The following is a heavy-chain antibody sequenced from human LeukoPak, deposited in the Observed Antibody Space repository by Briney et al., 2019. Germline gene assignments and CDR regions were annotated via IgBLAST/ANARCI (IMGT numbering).Heavy chain of an antibody. CDR1: GFAFSNSW. D-gene: IGHD5-24*01. J-gene: IGHJ4*02. CDR2: ISSSSSTI. CDR3: ARAVGWLQSLDY. Sequence: GGSLRLSCAASGFAFSNSWMSWVRQTPGKGLEWVSYISSSSSTIYYADSVKGRFTISRDSAKNSLYLQMNSLRDEDTAVYYCARAVGWLQSLDYWGQGTLVTVSS. V-gene: IGHV3-48*02.